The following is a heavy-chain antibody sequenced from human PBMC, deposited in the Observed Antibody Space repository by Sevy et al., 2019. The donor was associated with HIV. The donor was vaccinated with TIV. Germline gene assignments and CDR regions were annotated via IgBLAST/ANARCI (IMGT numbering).Heavy chain of an antibody. CDR1: GYTFTSYH. CDR2: ITANNGNT. Sequence: ASVKVSCTASGYTFTSYHITWVRQAPGQGLEWMGWITANNGNTNYVQRLQGRVTMTTDTSTNTAYMELRSLVSDYTAVYYCARTPSGSQGPGQYFRHWGHYTLVTVSS. V-gene: IGHV1-18*01. J-gene: IGHJ1*01. D-gene: IGHD1-26*01. CDR3: ARTPSGSQGPGQYFRH.